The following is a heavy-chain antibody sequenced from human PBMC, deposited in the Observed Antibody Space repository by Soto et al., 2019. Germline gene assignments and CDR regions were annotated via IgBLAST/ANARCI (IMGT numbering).Heavy chain of an antibody. CDR3: ARGLAPVELDY. V-gene: IGHV3-64D*06. CDR2: ISSNGGST. CDR1: GFTFSSYA. D-gene: IGHD6-19*01. Sequence: QPGGSLRLSCSASGFTFSSYAMHWVRQAPGKGLEYVSAISSNGGSTYYADSVKGRFTISRDNSKNTLYLQMSSLRAEDTAVYYCARGLAPVELDYWGPGALVTVSS. J-gene: IGHJ4*02.